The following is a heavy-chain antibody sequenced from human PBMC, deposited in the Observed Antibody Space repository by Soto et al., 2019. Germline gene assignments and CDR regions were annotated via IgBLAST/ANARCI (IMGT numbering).Heavy chain of an antibody. Sequence: GGSLRLSCAASGFTFSSYSMNWVRQAPGKGLEWVSYISSSSSTIYYADSVKGRFTISRDNAKNSLYLQMNSLRDEDTAVYYCAREGANYDFWSGYPSGSNMDVWGQGTTVTVSS. CDR3: AREGANYDFWSGYPSGSNMDV. V-gene: IGHV3-48*02. CDR1: GFTFSSYS. CDR2: ISSSSSTI. D-gene: IGHD3-3*01. J-gene: IGHJ6*02.